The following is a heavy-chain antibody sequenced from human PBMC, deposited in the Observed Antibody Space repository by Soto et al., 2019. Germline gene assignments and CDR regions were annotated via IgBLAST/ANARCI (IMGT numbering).Heavy chain of an antibody. D-gene: IGHD6-13*01. CDR2: VSYDGNHK. J-gene: IGHJ6*02. CDR1: GFTFRSFG. V-gene: IGHV3-30*18. Sequence: QVQLVESGGGVIQPGTSLSLSCGSSGFTFRSFGMYWVRQAPGKGLELVAVVSYDGNHKYYAESVKGRFTVSRDNAKNMLYLQMNSLRGEDTAVYYCAKDVGQQLVLNYGMDVWGQGTTVTVSS. CDR3: AKDVGQQLVLNYGMDV.